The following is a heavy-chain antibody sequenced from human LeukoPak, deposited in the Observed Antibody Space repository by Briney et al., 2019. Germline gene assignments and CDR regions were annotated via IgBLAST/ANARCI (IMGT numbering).Heavy chain of an antibody. CDR1: GGTFSSYA. J-gene: IGHJ4*02. CDR2: IIPILGIA. CDR3: ARDRGSGSYYKNY. V-gene: IGHV1-69*04. D-gene: IGHD3-10*01. Sequence: SVKVSCKASGGTFSSYAISWVRRAPGQGLEWMGRIIPILGIANYAQKFQGRVTITADKSTSTAYMELSSLRSEDTAAYYCARDRGSGSYYKNYWGQGTLVTVSS.